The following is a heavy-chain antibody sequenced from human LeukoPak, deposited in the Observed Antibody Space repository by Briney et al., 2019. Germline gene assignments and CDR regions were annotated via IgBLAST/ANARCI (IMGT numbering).Heavy chain of an antibody. J-gene: IGHJ4*02. CDR2: IKSKTDGGTT. CDR1: GFTFSNHG. D-gene: IGHD5-18*01. Sequence: GGSLRLSCAASGFTFSNHGMNWVRQAPGKGLEWVGRIKSKTDGGTTDYTAPVKGRFTISRDDSKNTLYLEMNSLKTEDTAVYYCTTDLAAMVRAVDYWGQGTLVTVSS. CDR3: TTDLAAMVRAVDY. V-gene: IGHV3-15*01.